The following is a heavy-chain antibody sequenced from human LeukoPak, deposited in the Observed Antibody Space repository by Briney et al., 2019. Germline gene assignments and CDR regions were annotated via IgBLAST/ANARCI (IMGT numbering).Heavy chain of an antibody. D-gene: IGHD1-26*01. V-gene: IGHV4-59*08. CDR3: ARLQAPLSAYYTTDQYYFDY. J-gene: IGHJ4*02. CDR1: GGSISSYY. CDR2: IYHTGST. Sequence: SETLSLTCTVSGGSISSYYWSWIRQPPGKGLEWIGYIYHTGSTNYSPSLKSRVTISIETSKNQFSLKLSSVTAADTAVYYCARLQAPLSAYYTTDQYYFDYWGQGTLLTVSS.